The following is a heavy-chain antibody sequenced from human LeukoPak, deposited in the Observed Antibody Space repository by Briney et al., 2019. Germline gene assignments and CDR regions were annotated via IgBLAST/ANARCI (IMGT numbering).Heavy chain of an antibody. J-gene: IGHJ4*02. D-gene: IGHD6-19*01. CDR1: GFTFHDYA. CDR3: AKDRGSGWYYFRY. CDR2: ISGDSGST. V-gene: IGHV3-43*02. Sequence: GGSLRLSCAASGFTFHDYAMYWVRQAPGKGPEWVSLISGDSGSTDYADFVKGRFSIPRDNSQNSVFLQMNSLTSEDTAVYFCAKDRGSGWYYFRYWGQGTLVTVSS.